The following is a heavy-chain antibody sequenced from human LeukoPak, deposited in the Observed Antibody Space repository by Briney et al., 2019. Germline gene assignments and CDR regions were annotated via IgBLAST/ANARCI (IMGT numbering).Heavy chain of an antibody. J-gene: IGHJ4*02. CDR1: GFTVSSNY. CDR3: ARSVGATGDY. CDR2: IYSGGST. D-gene: IGHD1-26*01. V-gene: IGHV3-53*04. Sequence: GGSLRLSCAASGFTVSSNYMSWVRQAPGKGLEWVSVIYSGGSTYYADSVKGRFTISGHNSKNTLYLQTNSLRAEDTAVYYCARSVGATGDYWGQGTLVTVSS.